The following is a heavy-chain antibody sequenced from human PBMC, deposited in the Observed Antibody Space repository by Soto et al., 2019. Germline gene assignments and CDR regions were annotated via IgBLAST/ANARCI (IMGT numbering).Heavy chain of an antibody. Sequence: ASVKVSCKASGYTFTSYGISWVRQAPGQGLEWMGWISGYNGNTKHAQKLQGRVTVTTDTSTSTAYMELRSLISDDTAVYYCARTTAYETSGYYYHTYWGQGTQVTVSS. CDR2: ISGYNGNT. CDR3: ARTTAYETSGYYYHTY. CDR1: GYTFTSYG. V-gene: IGHV1-18*01. D-gene: IGHD3-22*01. J-gene: IGHJ4*02.